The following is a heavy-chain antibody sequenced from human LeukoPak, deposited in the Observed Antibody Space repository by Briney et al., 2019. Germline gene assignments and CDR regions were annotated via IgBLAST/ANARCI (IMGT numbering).Heavy chain of an antibody. D-gene: IGHD3-22*01. CDR1: GLTFSSYG. Sequence: PGGSLRLSCAVSGLTFSSYGMHWVRQAPGKGLEWVAFIRYDGSNKYYADSVKGRFTISRDNSKNTLYLQMNSLRAEDTAVYYCAKVGYYDSSGYYYYYYYYMDVWGKGTTVTVSS. CDR3: AKVGYYDSSGYYYYYYYYMDV. J-gene: IGHJ6*03. V-gene: IGHV3-30*02. CDR2: IRYDGSNK.